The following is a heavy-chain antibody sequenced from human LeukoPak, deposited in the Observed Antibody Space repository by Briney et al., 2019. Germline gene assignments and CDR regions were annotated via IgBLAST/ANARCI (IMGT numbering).Heavy chain of an antibody. CDR2: INPKNGAT. Sequence: GASVKVSCKPSGYTFTGFYIHWVRQAPGQGLQWMGWINPKNGATKYSQNFRGRVTMTRDTSIDTAYMELSSLTSDDTAIYYCARPTPRLTVTTAIDYWGQGTLVTVSS. J-gene: IGHJ4*02. CDR3: ARPTPRLTVTTAIDY. V-gene: IGHV1-2*02. CDR1: GYTFTGFY. D-gene: IGHD4-17*01.